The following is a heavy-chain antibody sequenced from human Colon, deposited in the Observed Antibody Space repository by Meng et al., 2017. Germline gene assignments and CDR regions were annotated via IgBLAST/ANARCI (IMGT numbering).Heavy chain of an antibody. J-gene: IGHJ4*02. Sequence: GGSLRPSCAASGFTLSSYAMSWVRQAPGKGLEWVSAISGSGGSTYYADSVKGRFTISRDNSKNTLYLQTNSLRAEDTAVYYCAKGASMITFGGVIAPIDYWGQGTLVTVSS. D-gene: IGHD3-16*02. V-gene: IGHV3-23*01. CDR3: AKGASMITFGGVIAPIDY. CDR2: ISGSGGST. CDR1: GFTLSSYA.